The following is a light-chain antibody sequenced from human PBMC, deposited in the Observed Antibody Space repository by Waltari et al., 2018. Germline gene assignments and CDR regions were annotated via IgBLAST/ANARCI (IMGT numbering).Light chain of an antibody. V-gene: IGLV2-11*01. CDR3: CSYAGSYTWV. CDR2: DVT. J-gene: IGLJ3*02. CDR1: TNDLGSYNY. Sequence: SALTQPPSVSGSPGQSVTISCTGTTNDLGSYNYVSWYQQHPGKAPKLIILDVTKRPSGVPDRLSGSKSGNTASLTISGLRAEDEAEYYCCSYAGSYTWVFGGGTKLTVV.